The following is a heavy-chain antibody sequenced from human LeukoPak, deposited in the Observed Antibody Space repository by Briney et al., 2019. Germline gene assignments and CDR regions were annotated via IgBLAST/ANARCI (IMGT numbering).Heavy chain of an antibody. CDR3: ARGQVPAARGYNWFDP. CDR2: INARGDT. D-gene: IGHD2-2*01. J-gene: IGHJ5*02. CDR1: GWSFNYYY. V-gene: IGHV4-34*01. Sequence: PSETLSLTCAVYGWSFNYYYWNWVRQPPGKGLEWIGEINARGDTNYNPSLKSRVTISVDSSKNQFSLTLTSMIAADTAIYYCARGQVPAARGYNWFDPWGQGTLVTVSS.